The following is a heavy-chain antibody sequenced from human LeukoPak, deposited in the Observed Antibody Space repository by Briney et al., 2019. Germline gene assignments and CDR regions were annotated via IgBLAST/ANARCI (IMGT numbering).Heavy chain of an antibody. CDR1: GGSFSGYY. CDR2: INHSGST. V-gene: IGHV4-34*01. J-gene: IGHJ3*02. CDR3: ARDPGHYYDSSGSDAFDI. Sequence: SETLSLTCAVYGGSFSGYYWSWIRQPPGKGLEWIGEINHSGSTNYNPSLKSRVTISVDTSKNQFSLKLSSVTAADTAVYYCARDPGHYYDSSGSDAFDIWGQGTMVTVSS. D-gene: IGHD3-22*01.